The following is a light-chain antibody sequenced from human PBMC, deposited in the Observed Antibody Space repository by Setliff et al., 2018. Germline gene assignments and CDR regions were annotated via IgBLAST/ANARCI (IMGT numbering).Light chain of an antibody. V-gene: IGLV2-23*02. Sequence: QSALAQPASVSGSPGQSITITCTGTSGDVGNYNFVSWFQQHPGKAPKLMIYEVTKRPSGVSYRFSGSKSGNMASLTISGLQTDDEADYYCCSYAGSSSWVFGGGTKGTV. CDR3: CSYAGSSSWV. CDR2: EVT. CDR1: SGDVGNYNF. J-gene: IGLJ3*02.